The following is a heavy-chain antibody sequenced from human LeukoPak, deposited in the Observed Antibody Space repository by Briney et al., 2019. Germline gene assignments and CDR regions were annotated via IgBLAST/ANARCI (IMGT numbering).Heavy chain of an antibody. V-gene: IGHV3-11*04. CDR1: GFIFSDYY. Sequence: PGGSLRLSCAASGFIFSDYYMSWIRQAPGKGLEWVSYISSSGSTIYYADSVKGRFTISRDNAKNSLSLQMNSLRAEDTAVYYCARDQSSGFLWGGDFWSGYRPLDYWGQGTLVTVSS. CDR2: ISSSGSTI. CDR3: ARDQSSGFLWGGDFWSGYRPLDY. J-gene: IGHJ4*02. D-gene: IGHD3-3*01.